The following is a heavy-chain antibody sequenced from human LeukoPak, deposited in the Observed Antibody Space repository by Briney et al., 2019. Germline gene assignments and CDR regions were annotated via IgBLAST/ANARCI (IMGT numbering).Heavy chain of an antibody. Sequence: SETLSLTCAVYGGSFSGYYWSWIRQPPGKGLEWIGEINHSGSTNYNPSLKSRVTISVDTSKNQFSLKLSSVTAADTAVYYCARAGGAVAAGYFDYWGQGTLVTVSS. J-gene: IGHJ4*02. V-gene: IGHV4-34*01. CDR3: ARAGGAVAAGYFDY. D-gene: IGHD6-19*01. CDR2: INHSGST. CDR1: GGSFSGYY.